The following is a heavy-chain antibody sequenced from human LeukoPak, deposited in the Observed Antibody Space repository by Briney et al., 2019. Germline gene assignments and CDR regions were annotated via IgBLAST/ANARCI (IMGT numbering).Heavy chain of an antibody. V-gene: IGHV3-11*01. Sequence: GGSLRLSCAASGFTFRDYNMNWVRQAPGKGLEWVSYITDSGSAIHYADSVNGRFTISRDNAKNSLYLQTNSLRAEDSAVYYCARSIGLTGGGVDVWGRGTTVTGSS. D-gene: IGHD3-9*01. J-gene: IGHJ6*02. CDR3: ARSIGLTGGGVDV. CDR2: ITDSGSAI. CDR1: GFTFRDYN.